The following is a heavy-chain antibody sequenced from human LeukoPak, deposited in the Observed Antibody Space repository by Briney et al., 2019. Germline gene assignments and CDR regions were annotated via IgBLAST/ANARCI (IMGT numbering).Heavy chain of an antibody. CDR1: GYTFTGYY. V-gene: IGHV1-2*02. CDR3: ARDERYDSSGYPFDY. CDR2: INPNSGDE. Sequence: ASVKVSCKASGYTFTGYYMHWVRQAPGQGLEWMGWINPNSGDENYAQKFQGRVTMTRDTSISTAYMELSRLRSDDTAVYYCARDERYDSSGYPFDYWGQGTLVTVSS. J-gene: IGHJ4*02. D-gene: IGHD3-22*01.